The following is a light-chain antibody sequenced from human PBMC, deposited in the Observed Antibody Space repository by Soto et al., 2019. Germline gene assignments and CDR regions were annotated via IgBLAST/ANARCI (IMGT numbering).Light chain of an antibody. CDR1: RSVSSNS. CDR2: SAS. CDR3: QKYGYSSWK. V-gene: IGKV3-20*01. Sequence: IVLPHSPGTLSLSPWERATLSCRASRSVSSNSLAWSQQKPGQAPRLLIYSASSRATGIPDRFSGSGSGTDFTLTIRRLEPEDFAVYYCQKYGYSSWKFGKGTKVDIK. J-gene: IGKJ1*01.